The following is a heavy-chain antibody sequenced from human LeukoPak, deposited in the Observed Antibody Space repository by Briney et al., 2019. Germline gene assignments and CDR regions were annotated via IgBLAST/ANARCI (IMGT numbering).Heavy chain of an antibody. CDR1: GFTFSSYW. CDR3: ARDTGYVDY. J-gene: IGHJ4*02. CDR2: INHNGNVN. Sequence: GGSLRLSCAASGFTFSSYWMDWARQAPGKGLEWVASINHNGNVNYYVDSVKGRFTISRDNAKNSLYLQMNSLRDEDTAVYYCARDTGYVDYWGQGTLVTVSS. V-gene: IGHV3-7*01. D-gene: IGHD1-14*01.